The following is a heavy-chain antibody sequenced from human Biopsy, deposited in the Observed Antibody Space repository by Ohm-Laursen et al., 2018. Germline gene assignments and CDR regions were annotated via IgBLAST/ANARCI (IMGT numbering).Heavy chain of an antibody. V-gene: IGHV3-23*03. Sequence: SLRLSCTASGFTFSSYGMSWVRQAPGKGLEWVSIIYLDGNTYYTDSVKGRFTISRDNSKNALYLQMNSLRPADTAKYYCVRGRAYWGQGTLVTVSS. J-gene: IGHJ4*02. CDR3: VRGRAY. CDR1: GFTFSSYG. CDR2: IYLDGNT.